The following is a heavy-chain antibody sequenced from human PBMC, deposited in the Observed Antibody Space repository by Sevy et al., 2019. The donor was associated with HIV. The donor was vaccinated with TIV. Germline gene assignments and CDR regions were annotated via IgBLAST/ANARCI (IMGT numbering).Heavy chain of an antibody. D-gene: IGHD3-22*01. CDR2: INPNSGGT. CDR1: GYTFTGYY. CDR3: ARDGDFTYYYDSSGTTFDY. V-gene: IGHV1-2*06. Sequence: ASVKVSCKASGYTFTGYYMHWVRQAPGQGLEWMGRINPNSGGTNYPQKFQGRVTRTRDTSISTAYMELSRLRSDDTAVYYCARDGDFTYYYDSSGTTFDYWGQGTLVTVSS. J-gene: IGHJ4*02.